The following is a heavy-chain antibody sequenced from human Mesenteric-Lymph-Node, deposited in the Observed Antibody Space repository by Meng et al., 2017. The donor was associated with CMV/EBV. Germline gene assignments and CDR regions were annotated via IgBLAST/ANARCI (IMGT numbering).Heavy chain of an antibody. CDR2: ISSSSSYI. V-gene: IGHV3-21*04. CDR1: GFTFSSYS. J-gene: IGHJ4*02. CDR3: VRGGSSNWYRRFYFDY. D-gene: IGHD6-13*01. Sequence: GESLKISCAASGFTFSSYSMNWVRQAPGKGLEWVSSISSSSSYIYYADSVKGRFTISRDNSKNTLYLQMNSLRGEDTAVYYCVRGGSSNWYRRFYFDYWGQGTLVTVSS.